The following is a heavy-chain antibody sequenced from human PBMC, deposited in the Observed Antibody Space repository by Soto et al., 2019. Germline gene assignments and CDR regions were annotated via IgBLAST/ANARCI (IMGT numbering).Heavy chain of an antibody. CDR3: ARGVDYRFDP. CDR1: GFTFSSYG. Sequence: QVQLVESGGGVVQPGRSLRLSCAASGFTFSSYGMHWVRQAPGKGLEWVAVIWYDGSNKYYADSVKGRLTISRDNSKNTLYLQMNSLRAEDTAVYYCARGVDYRFDPWGQGTLVTVSS. V-gene: IGHV3-33*01. D-gene: IGHD3-10*01. J-gene: IGHJ5*02. CDR2: IWYDGSNK.